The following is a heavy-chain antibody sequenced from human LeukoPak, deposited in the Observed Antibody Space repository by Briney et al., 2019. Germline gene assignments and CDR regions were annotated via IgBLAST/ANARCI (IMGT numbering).Heavy chain of an antibody. CDR2: ISSYNGNT. CDR3: ARGDYGDY. J-gene: IGHJ4*02. V-gene: IGHV1-18*01. CDR1: GYTFTTYG. Sequence: ASVEVSCKASGYTFTTYGTSWVRQAPGQGLEWMGWISSYNGNTNYAQKLQGRVTMTTDTSTSTACMELRSLISDDTAVYYCARGDYGDYWGQGTLVTVSS.